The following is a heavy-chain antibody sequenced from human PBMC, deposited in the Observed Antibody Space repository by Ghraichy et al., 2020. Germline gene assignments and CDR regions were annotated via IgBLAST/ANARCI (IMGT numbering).Heavy chain of an antibody. Sequence: ASVKVSCKASGYTFTSYGISWVRQAPGQGLEWMGWISAYNGNTNYAQKLQGRVTMTTDTSTSTAYMELRSLRSDDTAVYYCARLRGGVRYDILTGYCYNWGQGTLVTVSS. D-gene: IGHD3-9*01. J-gene: IGHJ4*02. CDR2: ISAYNGNT. V-gene: IGHV1-18*04. CDR3: ARLRGGVRYDILTGYCYN. CDR1: GYTFTSYG.